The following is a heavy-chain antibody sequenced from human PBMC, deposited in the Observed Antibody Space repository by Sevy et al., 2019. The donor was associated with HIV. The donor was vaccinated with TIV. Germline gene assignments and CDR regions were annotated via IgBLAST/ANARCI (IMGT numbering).Heavy chain of an antibody. CDR2: INGSANYI. D-gene: IGHD3-10*01. CDR3: ARPYGSGSWEAFDI. Sequence: GGSLRLSCAASGFTFSSYAMNWVRQAPGKGLEWVSSINGSANYIYYADSVKGRFTISRDNAKNSLFLQMNSLRVEDTAVYYCARPYGSGSWEAFDIWGQGTMVTVSS. J-gene: IGHJ3*02. CDR1: GFTFSSYA. V-gene: IGHV3-21*06.